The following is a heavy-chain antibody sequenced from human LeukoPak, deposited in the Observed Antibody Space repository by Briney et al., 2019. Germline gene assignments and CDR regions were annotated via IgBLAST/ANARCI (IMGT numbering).Heavy chain of an antibody. D-gene: IGHD6-19*01. Sequence: PGGSLRLSCAASGFTFSSYTMMWVRQAPGKGLEYVSSIISSSSRIFYADSVRGRFTISRDNAKNSLYLQMNSLRAKDTAVYYCARVPVGYQGYSSAWYTDYWGQGTLVSVSS. V-gene: IGHV3-21*01. CDR2: IISSSSRI. CDR3: ARVPVGYQGYSSAWYTDY. CDR1: GFTFSSYT. J-gene: IGHJ4*02.